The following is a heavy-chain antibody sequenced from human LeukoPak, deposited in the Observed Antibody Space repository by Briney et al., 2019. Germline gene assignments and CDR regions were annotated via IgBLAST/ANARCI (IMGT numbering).Heavy chain of an antibody. CDR3: ARGRSRTYYGSGSFSATYFDY. V-gene: IGHV4-31*03. Sequence: PSETLSLTCTVSGGSVSSGDYYWSWIRHHPGKGLEGIGYIYYSGSTYYNPSLKSRVTISIDTSKNQFSLELSAVTAADTAGYYCARGRSRTYYGSGSFSATYFDYWGQGTLVAVSS. D-gene: IGHD3-10*01. CDR1: GGSVSSGDYY. J-gene: IGHJ4*02. CDR2: IYYSGST.